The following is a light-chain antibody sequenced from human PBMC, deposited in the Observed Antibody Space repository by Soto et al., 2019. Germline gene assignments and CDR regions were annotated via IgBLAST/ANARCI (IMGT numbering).Light chain of an antibody. CDR3: QKCNRAPQT. Sequence: ASQCISHYVAWYTQQXGKVTRLLIYAASXLQTGVPSRLSGSGSGTDFTLTISSLQPEDFATYYCQKCNRAPQTFGQGTKMDIK. CDR2: AAS. J-gene: IGKJ1*01. V-gene: IGKV1-27*01. CDR1: QCISHY.